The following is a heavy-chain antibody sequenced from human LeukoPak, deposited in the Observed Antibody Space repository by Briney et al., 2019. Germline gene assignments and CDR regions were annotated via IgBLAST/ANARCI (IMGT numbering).Heavy chain of an antibody. Sequence: GGSLRLSCAASGLIVSSNYMTWVRQAPGKGLEWVSVIYSGGSIYYADSVKGRFTISRDNSRNTLYLQMNSLRAEDTAVYYCARARVWQQLVVFDYWGQGTLVTVSS. V-gene: IGHV3-53*01. CDR2: IYSGGSI. D-gene: IGHD6-13*01. CDR1: GLIVSSNY. CDR3: ARARVWQQLVVFDY. J-gene: IGHJ4*02.